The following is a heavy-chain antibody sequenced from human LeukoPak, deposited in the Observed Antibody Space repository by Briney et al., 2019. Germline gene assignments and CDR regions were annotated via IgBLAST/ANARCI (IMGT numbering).Heavy chain of an antibody. J-gene: IGHJ5*02. CDR1: GASTTSGDYS. CDR3: ARGFFVRGNPGSWFDP. CDR2: IYHTGNT. Sequence: SQTLSLTCAVSGASTTSGDYSWNWMRQPPGEGLEWIGYIYHTGNTYYNPSLKSRVTISVDRSKNQFSLKLSSVTAADTAVYYCARGFFVRGNPGSWFDPWGQGTLVTVSS. D-gene: IGHD3-10*02. V-gene: IGHV4-30-2*01.